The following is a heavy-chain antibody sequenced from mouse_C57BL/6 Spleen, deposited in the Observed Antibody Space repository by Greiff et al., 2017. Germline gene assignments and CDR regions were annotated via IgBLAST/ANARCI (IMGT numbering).Heavy chain of an antibody. D-gene: IGHD2-5*01. J-gene: IGHJ1*03. CDR2: IYWDDDK. Sequence: QVTLKESGPGLLQSSQTLSLTCSSSGFSLSTSGMGVSWIRQPSGKGLEWLAHIYWDDDKRYNPSLKSPLTISKDTSRNQVFLKITSVDTADTATYYCARSGVSWYFDVWGTGTTVTVSS. CDR1: GFSLSTSGMG. CDR3: ARSGVSWYFDV. V-gene: IGHV8-12*01.